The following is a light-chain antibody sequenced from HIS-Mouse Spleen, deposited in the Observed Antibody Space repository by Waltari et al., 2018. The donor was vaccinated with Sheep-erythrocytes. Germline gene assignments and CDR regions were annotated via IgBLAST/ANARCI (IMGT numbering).Light chain of an antibody. CDR3: QQYDNLLT. Sequence: DIQMTQSPSSLSASVGDRVTITCQAGQDISNYLNWYQQKPGKAPKLLIYDASNLETGVPSRFSGSGSGTDFTVTISSLQPEDIATYYCQQYDNLLTFGGGTNVEIK. J-gene: IGKJ4*01. V-gene: IGKV1-33*01. CDR1: QDISNY. CDR2: DAS.